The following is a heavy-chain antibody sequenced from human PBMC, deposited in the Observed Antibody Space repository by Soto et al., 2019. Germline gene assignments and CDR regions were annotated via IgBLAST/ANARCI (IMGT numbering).Heavy chain of an antibody. Sequence: QVQLVQSGAEVKKPGSSVKVSCKASGGTFSTYSISWVRQAPGQGLEWMGGSPPIFGTSKYAQNFQGRVTITADESTSTAYMELSSLRSDDTAVYYCATWGRYPKSSYYYSMEVWGQGTTVTVAS. V-gene: IGHV1-69*01. CDR2: SPPIFGTS. CDR3: ATWGRYPKSSYYYSMEV. D-gene: IGHD1-20*01. CDR1: GGTFSTYS. J-gene: IGHJ6*02.